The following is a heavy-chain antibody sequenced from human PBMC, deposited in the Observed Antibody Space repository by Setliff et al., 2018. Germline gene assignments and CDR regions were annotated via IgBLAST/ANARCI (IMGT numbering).Heavy chain of an antibody. V-gene: IGHV1-2*02. J-gene: IGHJ1*01. CDR3: ARDLSIAAADEYFQH. CDR1: GYTFTGYY. CDR2: INPNSGGT. Sequence: ASVKVSCKASGYTFTGYYMHWVRQAPGQGLEWMGWINPNSGGTNYAQKFQGRVTMTRDTSISTAYMELSRLRSDDTAVYCCARDLSIAAADEYFQHWGQGTLVTVSS. D-gene: IGHD6-13*01.